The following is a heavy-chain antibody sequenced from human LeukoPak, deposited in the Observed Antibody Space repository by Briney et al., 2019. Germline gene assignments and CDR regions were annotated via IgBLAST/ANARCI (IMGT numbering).Heavy chain of an antibody. CDR2: IHDSRTT. D-gene: IGHD3-22*01. J-gene: IGHJ4*02. Sequence: SETLSLTCTVSGGSISAYYWSWIRQPPGKGLEWIGYIHDSRTTSYNPSLKSRVTISADKSENQFSLKLTYLTAADTAVYYCARVYASSGLAFWGQGILVIVSS. V-gene: IGHV4-59*01. CDR1: GGSISAYY. CDR3: ARVYASSGLAF.